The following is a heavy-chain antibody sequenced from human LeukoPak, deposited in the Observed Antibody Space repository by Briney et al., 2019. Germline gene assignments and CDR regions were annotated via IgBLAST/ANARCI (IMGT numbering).Heavy chain of an antibody. CDR3: ARDWGPARSVEGAFDI. J-gene: IGHJ3*02. V-gene: IGHV4-4*02. D-gene: IGHD3-16*01. CDR1: GGSISSSNW. Sequence: SETLSLTCAASGGSISSSNWWSWVRQPPGKGLEWIGEIYHSGSTNYNPSLKSRVTISVDKSKNQFSLKLSSVTAADTAVYYCARDWGPARSVEGAFDIWGQGTMVTVSS. CDR2: IYHSGST.